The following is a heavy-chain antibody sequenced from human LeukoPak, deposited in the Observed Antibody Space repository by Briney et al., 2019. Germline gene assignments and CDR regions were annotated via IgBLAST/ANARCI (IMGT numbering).Heavy chain of an antibody. J-gene: IGHJ5*02. Sequence: GGSLRLSCAASGFTVSSNYMSWVRQAPGKGLEWVSVIYSGGSTHYADSVKGRFTISRDNSKNMLYLQMNSLRAEDTAAYYCASNLRFLEWGNWFDPWGQGTLVTVSS. CDR3: ASNLRFLEWGNWFDP. D-gene: IGHD3-3*01. CDR2: IYSGGST. V-gene: IGHV3-53*01. CDR1: GFTVSSNY.